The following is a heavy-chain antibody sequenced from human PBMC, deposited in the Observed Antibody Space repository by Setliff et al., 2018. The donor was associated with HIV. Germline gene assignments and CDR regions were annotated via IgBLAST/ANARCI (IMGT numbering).Heavy chain of an antibody. D-gene: IGHD5-12*01. J-gene: IGHJ6*03. CDR3: VNSGYDGDYYYYYMDV. V-gene: IGHV4-39*01. CDR2: RYDTGRT. Sequence: PSETLSLTCSVSGGSVIKDNFYWGWIRQAPAKGLEWIGTRYDTGRTYYNPPLKSRVSIFVDTTKNEFSLIFRSVTAADTAVYFCVNSGYDGDYYYYYMDVWGKGTTVTVSS. CDR1: GGSVIKDNFY.